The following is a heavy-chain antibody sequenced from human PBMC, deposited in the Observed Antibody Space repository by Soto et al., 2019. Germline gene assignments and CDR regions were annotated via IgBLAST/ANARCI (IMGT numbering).Heavy chain of an antibody. CDR3: ARGPSKDIVLMVYALGVPFDY. D-gene: IGHD2-8*01. V-gene: IGHV6-1*01. Sequence: SQTLSLTCAISVDSVSSNSAAWNWIRQSPSRGLEWLGRTYYRSKWYNDYAVSVKSRITINPDTSKNQFSLQLNSVTPEDTAVYYCARGPSKDIVLMVYALGVPFDYWGQGTLVTVSS. J-gene: IGHJ4*02. CDR1: VDSVSSNSAA. CDR2: TYYRSKWYN.